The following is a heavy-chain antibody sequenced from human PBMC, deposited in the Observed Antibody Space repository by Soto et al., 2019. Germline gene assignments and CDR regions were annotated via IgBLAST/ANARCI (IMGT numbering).Heavy chain of an antibody. D-gene: IGHD5-12*01. V-gene: IGHV3-33*01. J-gene: IGHJ3*02. CDR3: ARDPSTTTPDAFDI. Sequence: QVQLVESGGGVVQPGRSLRLSCAASGFTFSSYGMHWVRQAPGKGLEWVAVIWYDGSNKYYADSVKGRFTISRDNSKNTLYLQMNSLRAEDTAVYYCARDPSTTTPDAFDIWGQGTMVTVSS. CDR1: GFTFSSYG. CDR2: IWYDGSNK.